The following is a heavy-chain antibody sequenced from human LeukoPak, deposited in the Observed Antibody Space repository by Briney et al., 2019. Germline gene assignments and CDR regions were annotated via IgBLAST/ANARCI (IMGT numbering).Heavy chain of an antibody. J-gene: IGHJ6*03. CDR1: EFTFVRYA. CDR2: ISSSSFKI. V-gene: IGHV3-48*04. Sequence: GGSLRLSCAASEFTFVRYAMNWVRQAPGKGLEWVSYISSSSFKIGYADSVKGRFTISRDNSKNSLYLQMDSLRVEDTAVYYCARDPSYGSSWYYYMDVWGKETTVTVSS. D-gene: IGHD6-13*01. CDR3: ARDPSYGSSWYYYMDV.